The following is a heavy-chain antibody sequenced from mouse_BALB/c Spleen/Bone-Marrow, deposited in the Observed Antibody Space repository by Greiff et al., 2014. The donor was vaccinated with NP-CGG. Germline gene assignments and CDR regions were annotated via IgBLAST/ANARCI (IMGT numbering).Heavy chain of an antibody. J-gene: IGHJ3*01. CDR2: INSNGGST. CDR1: GFTFSSYG. Sequence: EVKVVESGGGLVQPGGSLKISCAASGFTFSSYGMSWVRQTPDKRLDLVATINSNGGSTYYQDSVKGRFTISRDNAKNTLYLQMSSLKSEDTAMYYCGRDNYYDYDGFAYWGQGTLVTVSA. D-gene: IGHD2-4*01. CDR3: GRDNYYDYDGFAY. V-gene: IGHV5-6-3*01.